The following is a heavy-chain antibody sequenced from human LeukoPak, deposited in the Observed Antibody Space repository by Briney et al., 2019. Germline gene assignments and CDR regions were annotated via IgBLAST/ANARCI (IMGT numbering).Heavy chain of an antibody. V-gene: IGHV5-51*01. J-gene: IGHJ3*02. CDR2: IHPGDSET. Sequence: GESLKISCKGSGYTFTTYWIGWVRQMPGKGLEWMGIIHPGDSETRYSPSFQGQVTISADKSISTAYLQWSSLKASDTAMYYCARPRFDSSGAPGAFDIWGQGTMVTVSS. CDR3: ARPRFDSSGAPGAFDI. D-gene: IGHD3-22*01. CDR1: GYTFTTYW.